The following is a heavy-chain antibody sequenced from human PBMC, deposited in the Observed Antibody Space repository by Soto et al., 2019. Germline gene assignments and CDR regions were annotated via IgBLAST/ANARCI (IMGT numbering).Heavy chain of an antibody. Sequence: SETLSLTCTVSGGCINDYYCSWIRQPPGKALEWIGFGYHSVSIHYNPSLKTRVTISVDTSENQFSLRLSSVTAADTAVYYCARAFAGFGAYWYFDLWGRGTLVTVSS. CDR1: GGCINDYY. J-gene: IGHJ2*01. D-gene: IGHD3-16*01. CDR2: GYHSVSI. CDR3: ARAFAGFGAYWYFDL. V-gene: IGHV4-59*01.